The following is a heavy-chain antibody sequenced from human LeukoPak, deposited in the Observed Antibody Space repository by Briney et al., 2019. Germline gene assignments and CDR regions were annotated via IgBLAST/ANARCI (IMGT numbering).Heavy chain of an antibody. D-gene: IGHD6-25*01. V-gene: IGHV3-23*01. J-gene: IGHJ6*02. CDR1: GFTFSTYR. CDR3: AKSGQGSRNYYYYGMDV. Sequence: PGGSLRLSCAASGFTFSTYRMAWGRQAPGKGLEWVSAISGSGGSTYYADSVKGRFTISRDNSKNTLYLQMNSLRAEDTAVYYCAKSGQGSRNYYYYGMDVWGQGTTVTASS. CDR2: ISGSGGST.